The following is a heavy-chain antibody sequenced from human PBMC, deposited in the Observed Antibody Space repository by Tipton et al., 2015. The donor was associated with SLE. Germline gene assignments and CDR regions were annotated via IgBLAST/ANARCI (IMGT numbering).Heavy chain of an antibody. Sequence: QSGPEVKKPGAAVKVSCKASGYIFTSYGISWVRQAPGQGLEWMGWISVHNGNTNYAQKFQGRVTMTRDTSTSTVYMELSSLRSEDTAVYYCARMVASIVNTQLDYWGQGTLVTVSS. J-gene: IGHJ4*02. CDR3: ARMVASIVNTQLDY. V-gene: IGHV1-18*01. CDR1: GYIFTSYG. CDR2: ISVHNGNT. D-gene: IGHD2-15*01.